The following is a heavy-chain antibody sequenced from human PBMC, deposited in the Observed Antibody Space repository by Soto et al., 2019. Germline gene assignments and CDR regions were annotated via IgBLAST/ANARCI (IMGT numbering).Heavy chain of an antibody. D-gene: IGHD5-12*01. CDR2: ISGSGGST. Sequence: EVQLLESGGGLVQPGGSLRLSCAASGFTFSSYAMSWVRQAPGKGLEWVSAISGSGGSTYYADSVKGRFTISRDNSKNTLYLQMNSLRAEDPAVYCSAQSGMAIDYWGQGTLVTVSS. CDR1: GFTFSSYA. CDR3: AQSGMAIDY. J-gene: IGHJ4*02. V-gene: IGHV3-23*01.